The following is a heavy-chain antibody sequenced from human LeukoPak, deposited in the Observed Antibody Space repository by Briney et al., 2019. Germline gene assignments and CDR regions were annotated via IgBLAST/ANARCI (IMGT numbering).Heavy chain of an antibody. CDR1: GFTFSSYA. CDR2: ISYDGSNK. V-gene: IGHV3-30-3*01. J-gene: IGHJ6*02. CDR3: ARDHLRDYGPESYYYYGMDV. Sequence: GGSLRLSCAASGFTFSSYAMHWVRQAPGKGLEWVAVISYDGSNKYYADSVKGRFTISRDNSKNTLYLQMNSLRAEDTAVYYCARDHLRDYGPESYYYYGMDVWGQGTTVTVSS. D-gene: IGHD4/OR15-4a*01.